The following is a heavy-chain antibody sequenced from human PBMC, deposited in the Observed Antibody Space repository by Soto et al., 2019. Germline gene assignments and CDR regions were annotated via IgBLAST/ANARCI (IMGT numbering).Heavy chain of an antibody. D-gene: IGHD7-27*01. CDR1: GFILSDCA. CDR3: ARDLSWGSNWYYYMDV. CDR2: ISSSSSVI. J-gene: IGHJ6*03. Sequence: EVQLVESGGGLVQPAGSRRLSCAPSGFILSDCAMNWVRQAPGKGLEWVSYISSSSSVIHFSDSVKGRFTVSRDNARKSLYLQMTSLRAEDTAVYYCARDLSWGSNWYYYMDVWGKGTTVTVSS. V-gene: IGHV3-48*01.